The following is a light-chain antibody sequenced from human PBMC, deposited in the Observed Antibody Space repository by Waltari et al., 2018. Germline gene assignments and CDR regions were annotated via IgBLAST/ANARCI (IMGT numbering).Light chain of an antibody. CDR3: AAWDDSLNGRV. CDR2: TDN. CDR1: SSNIGSNT. V-gene: IGLV1-44*01. Sequence: QSVLTQPPSASGTPGQGLTISCSGSSSNIGSNTLSWYQQFPGTAPQLLIHTDNQRPSGVPDRFSGSKSGTSASLAISGLQSEDEAHYYCAAWDDSLNGRVFGGGTKVTVL. J-gene: IGLJ3*02.